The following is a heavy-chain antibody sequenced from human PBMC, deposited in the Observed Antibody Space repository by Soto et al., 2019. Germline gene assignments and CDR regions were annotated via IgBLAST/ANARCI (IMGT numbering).Heavy chain of an antibody. D-gene: IGHD5-18*01. J-gene: IGHJ4*02. CDR2: IDPSDSYT. CDR3: ATLRPAVDTAMVSGY. V-gene: IGHV5-10-1*01. CDR1: GYSFTSYW. Sequence: EVQLVQSGAEVKKPGESLRISCKGSGYSFTSYWISWVRQMPGKGLEWMGRIDPSDSYTNYSPSFQGHVTISADKSISTAYLQWSSLKASDTAMYYCATLRPAVDTAMVSGYWGQGTLVTVSS.